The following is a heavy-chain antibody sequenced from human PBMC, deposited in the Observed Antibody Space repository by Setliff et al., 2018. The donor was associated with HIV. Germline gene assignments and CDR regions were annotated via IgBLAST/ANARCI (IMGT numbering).Heavy chain of an antibody. V-gene: IGHV1-46*01. D-gene: IGHD2-2*01. CDR1: GYTFTSYY. Sequence: ASVKVSCKASGYTFTSYYIHWVRQAPGQGLEWMGIINPSGGSTSYAQKFQGRVTITTDEPASTAYMELSGLRSEDTAVYYCARDFGGYCSSMSCPGLFDPWGQGTLVTVSS. CDR3: ARDFGGYCSSMSCPGLFDP. J-gene: IGHJ5*02. CDR2: INPSGGST.